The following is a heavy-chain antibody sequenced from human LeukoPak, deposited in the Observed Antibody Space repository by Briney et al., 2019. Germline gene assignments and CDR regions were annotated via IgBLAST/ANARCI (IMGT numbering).Heavy chain of an antibody. CDR3: ARTLFQWNYGNYYFDY. J-gene: IGHJ4*02. V-gene: IGHV4-59*08. CDR1: GGSISSYY. D-gene: IGHD1-7*01. CDR2: IYYSGST. Sequence: PSETLSLTCTVSGGSISSYYWSWIRQPPGKGLEWIGYIYYSGSTNYNPSLKSRVTISVDTSKNQFSLKLSSVTAADTAVYYCARTLFQWNYGNYYFDYWGQGTLVTVSS.